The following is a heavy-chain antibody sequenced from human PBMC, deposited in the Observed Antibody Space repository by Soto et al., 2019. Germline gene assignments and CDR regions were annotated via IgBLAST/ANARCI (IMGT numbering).Heavy chain of an antibody. CDR3: SRDRGYSYGPLYYFDY. Sequence: PGGSLRLSCAASGFTFSSYSMNWVRQAPGKGLEWVSSISSSSSYIYYADSVKGRFTISRDNAKNSLYLQMNSLRAEDTAVYYCSRDRGYSYGPLYYFDYWGQGTLVTVSS. D-gene: IGHD5-18*01. CDR1: GFTFSSYS. V-gene: IGHV3-21*01. J-gene: IGHJ4*02. CDR2: ISSSSSYI.